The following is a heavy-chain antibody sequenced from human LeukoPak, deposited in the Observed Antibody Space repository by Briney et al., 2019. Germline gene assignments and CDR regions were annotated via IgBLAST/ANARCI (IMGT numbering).Heavy chain of an antibody. J-gene: IGHJ6*03. D-gene: IGHD1-1*01. CDR2: IYYSGST. V-gene: IGHV4-59*01. CDR1: GGSISSYY. Sequence: PSETLSLTCTVSGGSISSYYWSWIRQPPGKGLEWIGYIYYSGSTNYNPSLKSRVTISVDTSRNQFSLKLSSVTAADTAVYYCARDTTGTISYIDVWGKGTTVTVSS. CDR3: ARDTTGTISYIDV.